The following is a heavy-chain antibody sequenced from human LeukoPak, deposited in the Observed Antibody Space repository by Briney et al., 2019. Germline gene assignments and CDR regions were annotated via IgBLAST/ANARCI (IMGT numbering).Heavy chain of an antibody. CDR3: AKSERNVGPFDY. V-gene: IGHV4-59*03. D-gene: IGHD1-14*01. CDR2: IYVSGYT. Sequence: SETLSLTCTVSSGSISSYYWSWIRQPPGKGLEWIGCIYVSGYTKYNPSLKSRVIMSVGTSKNQFSLNLSSVTAADTAVYYCAKSERNVGPFDYWGQGTLVAVSS. J-gene: IGHJ4*02. CDR1: SGSISSYY.